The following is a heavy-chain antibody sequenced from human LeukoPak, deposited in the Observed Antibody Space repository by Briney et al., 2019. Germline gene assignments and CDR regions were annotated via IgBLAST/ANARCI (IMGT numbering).Heavy chain of an antibody. CDR3: ARGERVGYDIPSYCFDY. CDR1: GGSFSGYY. CDR2: INHSGST. D-gene: IGHD3-9*01. Sequence: SETLSLTCAVYGGSFSGYYWSWIRQPPGKGLEWIGEINHSGSTNYNPSLKSRVTISVDTSKNQFSLKLSSVTAADTAVYYCARGERVGYDIPSYCFDYWGQGTLVTVSS. J-gene: IGHJ4*02. V-gene: IGHV4-34*01.